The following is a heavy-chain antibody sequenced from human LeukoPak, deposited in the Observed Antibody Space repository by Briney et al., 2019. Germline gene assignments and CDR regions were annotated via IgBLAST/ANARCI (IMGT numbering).Heavy chain of an antibody. Sequence: PSETLSLTCTVSGGSVSSGSYYWSWIRQPPGKGREWIGYIYYSGSTNYNPPLKSRVTISVDTSKNQFSLKLSSVTAADTAVYYCARQPGWGYYYYMGVWGKGTTVTVSS. CDR1: GGSVSSGSYY. CDR2: IYYSGST. J-gene: IGHJ6*03. CDR3: ARQPGWGYYYYMGV. V-gene: IGHV4-61*01. D-gene: IGHD3-16*01.